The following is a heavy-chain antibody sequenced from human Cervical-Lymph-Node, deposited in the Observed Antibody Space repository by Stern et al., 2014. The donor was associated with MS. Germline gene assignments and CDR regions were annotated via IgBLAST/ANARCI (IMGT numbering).Heavy chain of an antibody. Sequence: VQLVQSGTEVKKPGASVKVSCKASGYTFSNFGISWVRQAPGQGLEWMGWISAYSGNINYAQKLQGRVTMTTDTSTNTAYMELRGLRSDDTAVYYCARDLTVKFTSWFPGEHWGQGTLVTVSS. D-gene: IGHD2-21*02. CDR3: ARDLTVKFTSWFPGEH. J-gene: IGHJ4*02. V-gene: IGHV1-18*01. CDR2: ISAYSGNI. CDR1: GYTFSNFG.